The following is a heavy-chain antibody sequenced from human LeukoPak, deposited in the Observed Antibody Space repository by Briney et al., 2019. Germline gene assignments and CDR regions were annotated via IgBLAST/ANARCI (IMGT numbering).Heavy chain of an antibody. J-gene: IGHJ4*02. CDR1: GFTFSNYG. V-gene: IGHV3-33*01. CDR2: IWYDGSSK. D-gene: IGHD3-16*01. Sequence: PGGSLRLSCTASGFTFSNYGMHWVRQAPGKGLEWVAVIWYDGSSKYYADSVKGRFTISRDNSKSTVYLQMNSLRADDTAVYYCARSSGGPYDYWGQGTLVTVSS. CDR3: ARSSGGPYDY.